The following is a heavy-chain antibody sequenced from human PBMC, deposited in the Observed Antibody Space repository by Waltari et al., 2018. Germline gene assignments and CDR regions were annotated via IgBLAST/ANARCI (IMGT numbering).Heavy chain of an antibody. CDR1: GYTFTRYA. D-gene: IGHD3-10*01. Sequence: QVQLVQSGAEVKKPGASVKISCKASGYTFTRYAIHWVRQAPGQSLEWMGWINAGNGNTESSQKFQDRVSITRDTSASTFYMELSSLRSEDTAVYYCASGGSGSDYVPFFYYGLDVWGQGTRVTVSS. J-gene: IGHJ6*02. V-gene: IGHV1-3*01. CDR2: INAGNGNT. CDR3: ASGGSGSDYVPFFYYGLDV.